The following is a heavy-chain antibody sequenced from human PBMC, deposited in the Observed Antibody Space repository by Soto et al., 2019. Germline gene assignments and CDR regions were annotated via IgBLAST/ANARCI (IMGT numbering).Heavy chain of an antibody. D-gene: IGHD4-17*01. J-gene: IGHJ4*02. CDR1: GGTFSSYA. CDR2: IIPIFGTA. CDR3: ARAGGDYGYFDH. V-gene: IGHV1-69*13. Sequence: GXSVKVSCKASGGTFSSYASSLVRQAPGQGLEWMGGIIPIFGTANYAQKFQGRVTITADESTSTAYMELSSLRSEDTAVYYCARAGGDYGYFDHWGQGTLVTVSS.